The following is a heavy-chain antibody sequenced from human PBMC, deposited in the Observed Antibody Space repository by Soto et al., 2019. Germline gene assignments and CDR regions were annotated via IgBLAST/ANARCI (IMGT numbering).Heavy chain of an antibody. Sequence: SGPTLVNPTQTLTLTCTFSGFSLSTSGVGVGWIRQPPGKALEWLALIYWDDDKRYSPSLRSRLTISKDTSKNQVVLTMTNMGPVDTATYYCIQSRCGGDCLQSYASHYYYGMDVWGQGTTVTVSS. V-gene: IGHV2-5*02. J-gene: IGHJ6*02. D-gene: IGHD2-21*02. CDR1: GFSLSTSGVG. CDR2: IYWDDDK. CDR3: IQSRCGGDCLQSYASHYYYGMDV.